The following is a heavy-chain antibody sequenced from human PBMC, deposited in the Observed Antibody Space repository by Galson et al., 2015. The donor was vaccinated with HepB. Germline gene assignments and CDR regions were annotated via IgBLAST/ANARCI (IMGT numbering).Heavy chain of an antibody. V-gene: IGHV4-39*02. J-gene: IGHJ4*02. Sequence: ETLSLTCAVSGVSISSSQYYWGWIRQSPKKGLEWIGSIYYGGRTYFSPSLQSRVAMSVDTSKNQLSLTLTSVTAADTAVYYCARGRQGGAAIWGQGTLVTVAS. D-gene: IGHD2-2*01. CDR2: IYYGGRT. CDR1: GVSISSSQYY. CDR3: ARGRQGGAAI.